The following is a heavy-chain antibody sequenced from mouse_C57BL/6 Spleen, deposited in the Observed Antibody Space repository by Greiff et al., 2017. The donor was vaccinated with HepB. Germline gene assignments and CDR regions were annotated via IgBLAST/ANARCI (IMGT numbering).Heavy chain of an antibody. V-gene: IGHV5-17*01. Sequence: EVHLVVESGGGLVKPGGSLKLSCAASGFTFSDYGMHWVRQAPEKGLEWVAYISSGSSTIYYADTVKGRFTISRDNAKNTLFLQMTSLRSEDTAMYYCARGTAWFAYWGQGTLVTVSA. CDR1: GFTFSDYG. CDR2: ISSGSSTI. D-gene: IGHD4-1*01. CDR3: ARGTAWFAY. J-gene: IGHJ3*01.